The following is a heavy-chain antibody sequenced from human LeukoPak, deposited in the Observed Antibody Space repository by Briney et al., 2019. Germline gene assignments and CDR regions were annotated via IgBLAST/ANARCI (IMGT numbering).Heavy chain of an antibody. J-gene: IGHJ4*02. D-gene: IGHD5-24*01. CDR1: GFTLSTFW. CDR2: IKQDESEK. V-gene: IGHV3-7*01. Sequence: GGSLRLSCAASGFTLSTFWMSWVRQAPGRGLEWVANIKQDESEKYYVDSVKGRFTISRDNAQNSPYLQMNSLRAEDTAVYYCARPRWLQFGPHDSWGQGTLVTVSS. CDR3: ARPRWLQFGPHDS.